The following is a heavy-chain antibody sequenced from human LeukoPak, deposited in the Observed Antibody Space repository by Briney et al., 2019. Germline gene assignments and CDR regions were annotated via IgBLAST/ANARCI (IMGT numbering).Heavy chain of an antibody. V-gene: IGHV7-4-1*02. CDR1: GYTFTSYA. CDR3: ARPSSGYYRQPFDY. J-gene: IGHJ4*02. Sequence: ASVKVSCKASGYTFTSYAMNWVRQAPGQGLEWMGWINTNTGNPTYAQGFTGQFVFSLDTSVSTAYLQISSLKAEDTAVYYCARPSSGYYRQPFDYWGQGTLVTVSS. CDR2: INTNTGNP. D-gene: IGHD3-22*01.